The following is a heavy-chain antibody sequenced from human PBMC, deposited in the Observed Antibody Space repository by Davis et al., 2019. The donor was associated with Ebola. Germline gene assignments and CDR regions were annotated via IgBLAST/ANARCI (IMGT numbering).Heavy chain of an antibody. J-gene: IGHJ6*02. V-gene: IGHV4-59*12. CDR3: ARELRDDMDV. CDR1: GGSIGTSY. CDR2: IYYTGNT. Sequence: PSETLSLTCTVSGGSIGTSYWTWMRQPPGKGLDWIGNIYYTGNTNYNPSLRGRVTISVDTSKNQFSLKLSSVTAAETAVYYCARELRDDMDVWGQGTTVTVSS.